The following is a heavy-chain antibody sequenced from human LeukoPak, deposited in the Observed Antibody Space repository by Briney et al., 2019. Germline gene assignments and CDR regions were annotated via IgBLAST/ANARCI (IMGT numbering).Heavy chain of an antibody. CDR2: IYYSGRT. Sequence: SSETLSLTCSVSGGSISSTNYYWAWIRQPPGKGLEWIGSIYYSGRTYYNPSLKSRVTISVDTSKNQFSLKLNSVTAADTAVYYCARTPWFDPWGQGILVTVSS. V-gene: IGHV4-39*01. CDR3: ARTPWFDP. CDR1: GGSISSTNYY. J-gene: IGHJ5*02.